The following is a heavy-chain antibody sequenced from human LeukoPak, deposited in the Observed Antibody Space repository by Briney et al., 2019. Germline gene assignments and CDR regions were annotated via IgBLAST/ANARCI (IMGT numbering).Heavy chain of an antibody. CDR2: IHCSGST. V-gene: IGHV4-59*01. J-gene: IGHJ4*02. CDR1: GGSISSYY. Sequence: SETLSLTCTVSGGSISSYYWSWIRQPPGKGLEWIGYIHCSGSTKYNPSLKSRVTISVDTSKNQFSLKLSSVTAADTAVYYCARVLSSGYTDYWGQGTLVTVSS. D-gene: IGHD3-22*01. CDR3: ARVLSSGYTDY.